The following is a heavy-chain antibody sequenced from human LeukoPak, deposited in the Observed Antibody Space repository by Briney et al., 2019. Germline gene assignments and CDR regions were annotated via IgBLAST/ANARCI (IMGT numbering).Heavy chain of an antibody. CDR3: ARHGGITMVREGNYYYMDV. V-gene: IGHV4-59*08. CDR1: GGSISSYY. D-gene: IGHD3-10*01. Sequence: SETLSLTCTVSGGSISSYYWSWIRQPPGKGLEWIGYIYYSGSTNYNPSLKSRVTISVDTSKNQFSLKLSSVTAADTAVYYCARHGGITMVREGNYYYMDVWGKGTTVTVSS. CDR2: IYYSGST. J-gene: IGHJ6*03.